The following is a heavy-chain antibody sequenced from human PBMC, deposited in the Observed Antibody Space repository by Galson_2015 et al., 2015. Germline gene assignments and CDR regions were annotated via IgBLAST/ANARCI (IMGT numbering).Heavy chain of an antibody. Sequence: SLRLSCAASGFTFSSYSMNWVRQAPGEGLEWVSSISSSSSYIYYADSVKGRFTISRDNAKNSLYLQMNSLRAEDTAVYYCARDHIVGAMGTHFFYWGQGTLVTVSS. CDR3: ARDHIVGAMGTHFFY. V-gene: IGHV3-21*01. CDR2: ISSSSSYI. J-gene: IGHJ4*02. CDR1: GFTFSSYS. D-gene: IGHD1-26*01.